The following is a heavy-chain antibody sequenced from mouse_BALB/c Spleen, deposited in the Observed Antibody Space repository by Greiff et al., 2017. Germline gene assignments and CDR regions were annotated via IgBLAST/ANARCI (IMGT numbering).Heavy chain of an antibody. D-gene: IGHD1-1*01. V-gene: IGHV1-54*01. CDR2: INPGSGGT. J-gene: IGHJ4*01. Sequence: QVQLQQSGAELVRPGTSVKVSCKASGYAFTNYLIEWVKQRPGQGLEWIGVINPGSGGTNYNEKFKGKATLTADKSSSTAYMQLSSLTSDDSAVYFCARTYYYGSSFRAMDYWGHGTSVTVSS. CDR3: ARTYYYGSSFRAMDY. CDR1: GYAFTNYL.